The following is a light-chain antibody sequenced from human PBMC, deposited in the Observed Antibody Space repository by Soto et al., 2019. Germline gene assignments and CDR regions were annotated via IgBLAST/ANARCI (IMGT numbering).Light chain of an antibody. V-gene: IGLV2-11*01. Sequence: SVLTQPRSVSGSPGQAVTVSCTGSNSNIGSHNYVSWYQQHPGKAPELLLHDVTERPSGVPGRFSGSKSGNTASLTISGLQAEDEADYFCCSLACGLFVFGSGTKATVL. CDR1: NSNIGSHNY. CDR2: DVT. CDR3: CSLACGLFV. J-gene: IGLJ1*01.